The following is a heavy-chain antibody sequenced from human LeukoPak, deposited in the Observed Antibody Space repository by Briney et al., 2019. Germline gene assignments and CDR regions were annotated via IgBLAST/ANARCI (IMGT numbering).Heavy chain of an antibody. CDR1: GYTLTELS. J-gene: IGHJ4*02. CDR3: ATVGIAVAGTEDY. Sequence: ASVKVSCKVSGYTLTELSMHWVRQAPGKGLEWMGGFDPEDGETIYAQKFQGRVTMTEDTSTDTAYMELRSLRSEDTAVYYCATVGIAVAGTEDYWGQGTLVTVSS. D-gene: IGHD6-19*01. CDR2: FDPEDGET. V-gene: IGHV1-24*01.